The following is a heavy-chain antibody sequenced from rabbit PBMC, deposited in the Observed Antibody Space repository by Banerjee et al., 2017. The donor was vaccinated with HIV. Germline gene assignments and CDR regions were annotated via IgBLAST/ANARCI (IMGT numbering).Heavy chain of an antibody. CDR1: GFTLSSYW. CDR3: ARSSGWAYYNL. D-gene: IGHD4-1*01. V-gene: IGHV1S45*01. J-gene: IGHJ4*01. CDR2: IGAGSSGTT. Sequence: QEQLVESGGGLVQPEGSLTLTCKASGFTLSSYWMWWVRQAPGKGLEWIACIGAGSSGTTYYASWAKGRFTISKTSSTTVTLQMTSLTAADTATYFCARSSGWAYYNLWGPGTLVTVS.